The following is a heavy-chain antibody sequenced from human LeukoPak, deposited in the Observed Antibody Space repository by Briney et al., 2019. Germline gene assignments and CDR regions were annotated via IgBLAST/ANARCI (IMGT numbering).Heavy chain of an antibody. CDR2: INHSGST. CDR1: GGSFSGYY. V-gene: IGHV4-34*01. J-gene: IGHJ4*02. CDR3: ARDRGYDFWSGPEVA. D-gene: IGHD3-3*01. Sequence: SETLSLTCAVYGGSFSGYYWSWIRQPPGKGLEWIGEINHSGSTNYNPSLKSRVTISVDTSKNQFSLKLSSVTAADTAVYYCARDRGYDFWSGPEVAWGQGTLVTVSS.